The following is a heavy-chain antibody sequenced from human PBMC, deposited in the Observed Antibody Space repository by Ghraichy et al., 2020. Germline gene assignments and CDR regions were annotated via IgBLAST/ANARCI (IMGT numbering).Heavy chain of an antibody. D-gene: IGHD2-2*01. CDR3: ARGASRRRGLYYYYGMDV. J-gene: IGHJ6*02. Sequence: ASVKVSCKASGYTFTGPYMHWVRQAPGQGLEWMGWINPNSGGTNYAQKFQGWVTMTRDTSISTAYMELSRLRSDDTAVYYCARGASRRRGLYYYYGMDVWGQGTTVTVSS. CDR2: INPNSGGT. CDR1: GYTFTGPY. V-gene: IGHV1-2*04.